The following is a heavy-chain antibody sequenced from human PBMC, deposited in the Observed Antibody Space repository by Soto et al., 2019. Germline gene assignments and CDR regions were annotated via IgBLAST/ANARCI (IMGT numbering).Heavy chain of an antibody. V-gene: IGHV3-30-3*01. CDR3: VRGMNPLF. CDR1: GFTFSSYA. CDR2: ISYDGSNK. Sequence: PGGSLRLSCVASGFTFSSYAMNWVRQAPGKGLEWVALISYDGSNKYYADSVKGRFTISRDSSKNTLYLQMNSLRADDTAVYFCVRGMNPLFGGQGTLVTVSS. J-gene: IGHJ4*01.